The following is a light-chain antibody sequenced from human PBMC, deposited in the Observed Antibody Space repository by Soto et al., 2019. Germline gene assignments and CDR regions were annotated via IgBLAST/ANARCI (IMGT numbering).Light chain of an antibody. Sequence: DLQLTQSPSSVSASVGDRVTITCRASQDVSCWLAWYQQKPGAAPELLIYGASTLQSGVPSRFSGSGSGTDFTLTISGLEPEDYATYYCQQAGAFPTFGQGTRLEIK. CDR3: QQAGAFPT. CDR1: QDVSCW. V-gene: IGKV1-12*01. J-gene: IGKJ5*01. CDR2: GAS.